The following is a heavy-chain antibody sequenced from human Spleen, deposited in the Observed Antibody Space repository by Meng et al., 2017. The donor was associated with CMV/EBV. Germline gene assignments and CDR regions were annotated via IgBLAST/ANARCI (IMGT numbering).Heavy chain of an antibody. J-gene: IGHJ1*01. CDR1: FSSYA. Sequence: FSSYAMHWVRQAPGKGLEWVAVISYDGSNKYYADSVKGRFTISRDNSKNTLYLQMNSLRAEDTAVYYCARDHCSSTSCSDLEYFQHWGQGTLVTVSS. CDR2: ISYDGSNK. CDR3: ARDHCSSTSCSDLEYFQH. V-gene: IGHV3-30*04. D-gene: IGHD2-2*01.